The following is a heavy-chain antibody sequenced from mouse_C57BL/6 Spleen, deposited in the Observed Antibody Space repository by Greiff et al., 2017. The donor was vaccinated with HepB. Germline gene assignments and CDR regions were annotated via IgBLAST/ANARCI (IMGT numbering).Heavy chain of an antibody. Sequence: VQLQQSGAELVKPGASVKISCKASGYTFTDYYINWVKQRPGQGLEWIGKIGPGSGSTYYNEKFKGKATLTADKSSSTAYMQLSSLTSEDSAVDFCARSRSYYYGSSYFAYWGQGTLVTVSA. D-gene: IGHD1-1*01. CDR3: ARSRSYYYGSSYFAY. CDR1: GYTFTDYY. J-gene: IGHJ3*01. CDR2: IGPGSGST. V-gene: IGHV1-77*01.